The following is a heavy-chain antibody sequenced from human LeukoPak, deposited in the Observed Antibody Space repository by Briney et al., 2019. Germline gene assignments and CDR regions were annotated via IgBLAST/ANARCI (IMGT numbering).Heavy chain of an antibody. Sequence: SETLSLTCTVSGGSISSGDYYWSWIRQPPGKGLEWIGYIYYRGSTYYNSSLKSRVTISVDTSKNQFSLKLSSVTAADTAVYYCARVLDYCSGGSCYRNFDYWGQGTLVTVSS. CDR1: GGSISSGDYY. CDR3: ARVLDYCSGGSCYRNFDY. J-gene: IGHJ4*02. V-gene: IGHV4-30-4*01. D-gene: IGHD2-15*01. CDR2: IYYRGST.